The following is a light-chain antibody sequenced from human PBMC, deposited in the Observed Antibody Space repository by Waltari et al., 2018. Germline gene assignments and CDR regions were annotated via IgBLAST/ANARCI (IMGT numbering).Light chain of an antibody. Sequence: QLVLTQPPSASASLGASVKLTCTLNSGHTRYAIAWHQQQPEKGPRFLMKLDSDDSHTKGDGIPDRCAGSSSGAERYLILSSLQSEDEADYYCQSWDTGINVFGGGTKLTVL. CDR3: QSWDTGINV. CDR1: SGHTRYA. J-gene: IGLJ2*01. V-gene: IGLV4-69*01. CDR2: LDSDDSH.